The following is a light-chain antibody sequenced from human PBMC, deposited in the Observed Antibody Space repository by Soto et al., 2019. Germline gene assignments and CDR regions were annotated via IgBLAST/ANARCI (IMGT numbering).Light chain of an antibody. CDR2: GAS. CDR1: QSVSSS. J-gene: IGKJ1*01. CDR3: QQYNTWPT. V-gene: IGKV3-15*01. Sequence: EIVMTQSPATLSVSPGERGSLSCRASQSVSSSVAWYQQKPGQAPRLLIYGASTRATGIPVRFSGSGSGTEFTLTISSLQSEDFAVYYCQQYNTWPTFGQGTKVEIK.